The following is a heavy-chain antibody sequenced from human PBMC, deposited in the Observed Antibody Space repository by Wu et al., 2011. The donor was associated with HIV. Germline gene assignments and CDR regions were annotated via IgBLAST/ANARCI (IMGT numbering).Heavy chain of an antibody. CDR1: GGTFSSYS. CDR3: ATGVFEGSGHKNNWFDP. D-gene: IGHD2-15*01. V-gene: IGHV1-69*14. J-gene: IGHJ5*02. Sequence: QVQLVQSGAEVKKPGSSVKVSCKASGGTFSSYSISWVRQAPGQGLEWMGGIIPIFPTANYAQKFQGRVTITADKSTSTAYMELSSLRSEDTAVYYCATGVFEGSGHKNNWFDPGAREPWSPSPQ. CDR2: IIPIFPTA.